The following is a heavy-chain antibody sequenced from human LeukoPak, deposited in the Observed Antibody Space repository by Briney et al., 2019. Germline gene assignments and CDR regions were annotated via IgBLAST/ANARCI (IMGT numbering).Heavy chain of an antibody. CDR3: ARCGGDCYFTH. Sequence: GGSLRLSCAASGFTFSSYAMHWVRQAPGKGLEWVAVISYDGSNKYYADSVKGRFTISRDNSKNTPYLQMNSLRAEDTAVYYCARCGGDCYFTHWGQGTLVTVSS. CDR2: ISYDGSNK. J-gene: IGHJ4*02. CDR1: GFTFSSYA. V-gene: IGHV3-30-3*01. D-gene: IGHD2-21*02.